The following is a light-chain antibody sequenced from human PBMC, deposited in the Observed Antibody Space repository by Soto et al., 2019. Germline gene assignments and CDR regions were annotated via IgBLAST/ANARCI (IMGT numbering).Light chain of an antibody. V-gene: IGKV3-11*01. CDR1: QSVSSY. J-gene: IGKJ1*01. CDR2: DAS. CDR3: QQRSNWT. Sequence: DIVFTQSPSTLSLSPGERATLSCRASQSVSSYLAWYQQKPGQAPRLLIYDASNRATGIPARFSGSGSGTDFTLTISSLEPEDFAVYYCQQRSNWTFGQGTKVDIK.